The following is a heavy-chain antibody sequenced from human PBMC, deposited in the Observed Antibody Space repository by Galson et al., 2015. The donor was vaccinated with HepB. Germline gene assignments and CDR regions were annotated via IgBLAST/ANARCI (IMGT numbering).Heavy chain of an antibody. Sequence: SLRLSCAASGFTFSSHGMHWVRQAPGKGLEWVAVISSDGSSKYYADSVKGRFTISRDNSKNTLYPQMNSLRAEDTAVYYCAKAVAGKTGPDYWGQGTLVTVSS. J-gene: IGHJ4*02. CDR3: AKAVAGKTGPDY. CDR1: GFTFSSHG. V-gene: IGHV3-30*18. CDR2: ISSDGSSK. D-gene: IGHD6-19*01.